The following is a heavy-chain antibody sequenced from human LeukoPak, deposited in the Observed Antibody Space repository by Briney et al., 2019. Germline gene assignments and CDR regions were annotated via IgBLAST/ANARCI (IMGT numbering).Heavy chain of an antibody. V-gene: IGHV4-39*06. J-gene: IGHJ4*02. CDR1: GGSISGSRT. D-gene: IGHD6-25*01. CDR3: ARVLTAAGLDF. CDR2: VHNDART. Sequence: LETLSLTCTVSGGSISGSRTWGWVRQPPGKGLEWIGNVHNDARTASNPSLKSRVTISLDTYTNQFALKVNSVTAADTAFYYCARVLTAAGLDFWGQGILVTISS.